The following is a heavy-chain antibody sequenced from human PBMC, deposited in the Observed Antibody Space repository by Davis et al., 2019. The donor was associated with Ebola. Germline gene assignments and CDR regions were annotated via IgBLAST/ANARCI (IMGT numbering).Heavy chain of an antibody. J-gene: IGHJ4*02. Sequence: AASVPVSCKASGCTFTRYDINWVRQATGQGLEWMGWMNPNSGNTGYAQKFQGRVTMTRNSSMSTAYMGLGSLRSEYTAVYYCARGDSSGWYDFDYWGQGTLVTVSS. CDR2: MNPNSGNT. V-gene: IGHV1-8*01. D-gene: IGHD6-19*01. CDR3: ARGDSSGWYDFDY. CDR1: GCTFTRYD.